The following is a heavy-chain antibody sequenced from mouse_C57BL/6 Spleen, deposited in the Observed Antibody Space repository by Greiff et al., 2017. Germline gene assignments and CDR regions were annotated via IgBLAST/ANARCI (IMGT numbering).Heavy chain of an antibody. CDR3: VRHPAGIYAMDY. CDR2: IRSKSNNYAT. V-gene: IGHV10-1*01. Sequence: EVHLVESGGGLVQPKGSLKLSCAASGFSFNTYAMNWVRQAPGKGLEWVARIRSKSNNYATYYADSVKDRFTISRDDSESMLYLQMNNLKTEDTAMYYCVRHPAGIYAMDYWGQGTSVTVSS. J-gene: IGHJ4*01. CDR1: GFSFNTYA.